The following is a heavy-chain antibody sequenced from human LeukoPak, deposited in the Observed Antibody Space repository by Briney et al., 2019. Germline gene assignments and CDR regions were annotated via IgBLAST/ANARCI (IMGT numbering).Heavy chain of an antibody. V-gene: IGHV4-4*02. Sequence: SGTPSLTCAVSGGSPSSSNWWSWVRQPPGKGLEWIGEIYHSVSTNYNPSLKSRVTISVDKSKSQFSLKLSSVSAADTAVYFCAGVTSGDSYGDYYYGMDVCGQKTTVTVSS. CDR3: AGVTSGDSYGDYYYGMDV. CDR2: IYHSVST. CDR1: GGSPSSSNW. D-gene: IGHD5-18*01. J-gene: IGHJ6*02.